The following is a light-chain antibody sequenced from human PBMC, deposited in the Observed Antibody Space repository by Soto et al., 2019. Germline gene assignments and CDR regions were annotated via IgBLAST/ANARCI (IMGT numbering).Light chain of an antibody. CDR2: GAS. V-gene: IGKV3-20*01. J-gene: IGKJ1*01. Sequence: EIVLTQSPGTLSLSPGERTTFSCRASQSISSKYLAWYQQKLGQAPRLLIYGASSRATGIPDRFSGSGSGTDCTLTISRLDPEDFAVYYCHQYDNSPWTLGQGTKVDI. CDR1: QSISSKY. CDR3: HQYDNSPWT.